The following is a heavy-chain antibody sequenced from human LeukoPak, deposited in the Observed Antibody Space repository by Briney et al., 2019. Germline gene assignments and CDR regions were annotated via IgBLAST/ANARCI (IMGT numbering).Heavy chain of an antibody. V-gene: IGHV5-51*01. CDR3: ARGERAMATRKAGFDY. Sequence: GESLKISCTASGYDFANSWIGWVRQMPGKGLEWMGIIYPRDSDTIYSPSFQGQVTISADTSIRTAYLQRSSLTASATAIYYCARGERAMATRKAGFDYWGQGTLVTVSS. J-gene: IGHJ4*02. D-gene: IGHD5-24*01. CDR1: GYDFANSW. CDR2: IYPRDSDT.